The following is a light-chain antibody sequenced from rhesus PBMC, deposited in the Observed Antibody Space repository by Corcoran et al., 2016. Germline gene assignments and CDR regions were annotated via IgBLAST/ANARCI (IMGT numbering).Light chain of an antibody. CDR3: SSYAGSTTIYI. J-gene: IGLJ1*01. CDR2: EVT. V-gene: IGLV2-32*02. CDR1: SSDIGGFNF. Sequence: QAALTQPPSVSGSPGQSVTISCTGSSSDIGGFNFVSWYQQHPGTAPKLLISEVTKRPSGVSDRFSGSKSGNTASLTISGLQAEDEADYYCSSYAGSTTIYIFGAGTRLTVL.